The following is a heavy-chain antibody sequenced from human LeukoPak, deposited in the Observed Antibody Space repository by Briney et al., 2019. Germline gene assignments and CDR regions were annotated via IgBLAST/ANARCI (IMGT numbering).Heavy chain of an antibody. CDR1: GLTLSGYW. J-gene: IGHJ4*02. CDR3: ARARGNTYGYFEY. CDR2: INGDASST. D-gene: IGHD5-18*01. V-gene: IGHV3-74*01. Sequence: GGSLRLSCAASGLTLSGYWMHWVRQAPGKGLVWVSRINGDASSTSYADSVKGRFTISRDNAKSTVYLQMNSLRVEDTAVYYCARARGNTYGYFEYWGQGTLVTVSS.